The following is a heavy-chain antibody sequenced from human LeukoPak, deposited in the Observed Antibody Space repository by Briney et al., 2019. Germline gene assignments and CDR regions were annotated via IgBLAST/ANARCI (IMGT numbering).Heavy chain of an antibody. V-gene: IGHV3-21*04. J-gene: IGHJ4*02. CDR3: AKDRGIAAAGPTYYFDY. CDR1: GFAFSSYS. CDR2: ISSSSSYI. D-gene: IGHD6-13*01. Sequence: GGSLRLSCAASGFAFSSYSMNWVRQAPGKGLEWVSSISSSSSYIYYADSVKGRFTISRDNAKNSLYLQMNSLRAEDTAVYYCAKDRGIAAAGPTYYFDYWGQGTLVTVSS.